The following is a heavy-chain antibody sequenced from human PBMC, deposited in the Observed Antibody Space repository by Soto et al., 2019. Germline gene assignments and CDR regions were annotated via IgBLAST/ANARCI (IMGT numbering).Heavy chain of an antibody. Sequence: SETLSLTCTVSGGSIYRSGYYWGWIRQPPGRGLEWIGNIDYNGVTYSNPSLKSRVTISRDTSKNQFSLKLTAVTAADTALYYCGKVLVGATGHTDSDSWGPGTLVTVS. CDR3: GKVLVGATGHTDSDS. V-gene: IGHV4-39*01. CDR2: IDYNGVT. CDR1: GGSIYRSGYY. J-gene: IGHJ4*02. D-gene: IGHD2-15*01.